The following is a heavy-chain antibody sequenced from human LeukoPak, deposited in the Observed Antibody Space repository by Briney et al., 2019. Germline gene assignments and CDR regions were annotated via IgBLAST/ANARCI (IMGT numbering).Heavy chain of an antibody. CDR3: ARHYYGSGSGGAFDI. V-gene: IGHV3-30*04. J-gene: IGHJ3*02. Sequence: GGSLRLSCAASGFTFRSHAMHWVRQAPGKGLEWVAVISYDGSNKYYADSVKGRFTISRDNSKNTLYLQMNSLRAEDTAVYYCARHYYGSGSGGAFDIWGQGTMVTVSS. CDR1: GFTFRSHA. CDR2: ISYDGSNK. D-gene: IGHD3-10*01.